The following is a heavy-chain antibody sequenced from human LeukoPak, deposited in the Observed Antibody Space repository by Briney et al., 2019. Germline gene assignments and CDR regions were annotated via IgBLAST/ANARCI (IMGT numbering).Heavy chain of an antibody. V-gene: IGHV1-69*06. CDR3: ARSLTRMAVAGTGPYYYYGMDV. D-gene: IGHD6-19*01. CDR1: GGTFSSYA. J-gene: IGHJ6*04. CDR2: IIPIFGTA. Sequence: RASVKVSCKASGGTFSSYAISWVRQAPGQGLEWMGGIIPIFGTANYAQKFQGRVAITADKSTSTAYMELSSLRSEDTAVYYCARSLTRMAVAGTGPYYYYGMDVWGKGTTVTVSS.